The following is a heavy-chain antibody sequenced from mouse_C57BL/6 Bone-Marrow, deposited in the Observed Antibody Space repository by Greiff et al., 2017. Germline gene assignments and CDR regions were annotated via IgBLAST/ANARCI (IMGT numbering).Heavy chain of an antibody. V-gene: IGHV1-63*01. D-gene: IGHD3-1*01. Sequence: VQLQESGAELVRPGTSVKMSCKASGYTFTNYWIGWAKQRPGHGLEWIGDIYPGGGYTNYNEKFKGKATLTADKSSSTAYMQFSSLTSEDSAIYYCAKEGAFCYAMDYWGQGTSVTVSS. CDR2: IYPGGGYT. CDR3: AKEGAFCYAMDY. CDR1: GYTFTNYW. J-gene: IGHJ4*01.